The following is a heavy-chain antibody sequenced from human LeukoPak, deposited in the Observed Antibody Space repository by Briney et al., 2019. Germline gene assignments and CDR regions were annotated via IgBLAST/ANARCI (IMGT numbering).Heavy chain of an antibody. CDR2: IYYSGST. Sequence: KTSQTLSLTCTVSGGSISSGDYYWSWIRQPPGKGLEWIGYIYYSGSTYYNPSLKSRVTISADTSKNQFSLKLSSVTAADTAVYYCARETPYDSSGYYYGGGSWGQGTLVTVSS. CDR1: GGSISSGDYY. CDR3: ARETPYDSSGYYYGGGS. D-gene: IGHD3-22*01. V-gene: IGHV4-30-4*01. J-gene: IGHJ4*02.